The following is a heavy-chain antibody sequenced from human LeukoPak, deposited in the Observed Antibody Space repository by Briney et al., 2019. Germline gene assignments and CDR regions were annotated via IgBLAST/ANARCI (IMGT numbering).Heavy chain of an antibody. D-gene: IGHD4-17*01. V-gene: IGHV1-8*01. CDR3: ARVGTTVDAFDI. CDR2: MNPNSGNT. J-gene: IGHJ3*02. CDR1: GYTFTSYD. Sequence: ASVKVSCKASGYTFTSYDINWVRQATGQGLEWMGWMNPNSGNTGYAQKFQGRVTMTRNTSISTAYMELSSLRSEDTAVYYCARVGTTVDAFDIWGQGTLVTVSS.